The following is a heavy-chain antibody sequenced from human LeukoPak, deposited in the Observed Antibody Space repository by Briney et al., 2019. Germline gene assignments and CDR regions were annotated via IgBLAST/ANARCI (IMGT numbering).Heavy chain of an antibody. CDR3: ATQVVGASWFDP. Sequence: GGSLRLSCAASGFIFSSYSMNWVRQAPGKGLAWVSYISSSSSSIYYADSVKGRFTISRDNAKNSLYLQMNSLRDEDTAVYYCATQVVGASWFDPWGQGTLVTVSS. V-gene: IGHV3-48*02. D-gene: IGHD1-26*01. J-gene: IGHJ5*02. CDR1: GFIFSSYS. CDR2: ISSSSSSI.